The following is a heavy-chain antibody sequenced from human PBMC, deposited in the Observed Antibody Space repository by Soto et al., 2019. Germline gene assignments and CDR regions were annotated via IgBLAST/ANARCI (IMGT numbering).Heavy chain of an antibody. V-gene: IGHV3-11*01. J-gene: IGHJ4*02. CDR3: ARRYRSHYMWRMYY. CDR1: GFTFSDYY. CDR2: ISSSGSTI. D-gene: IGHD2-15*01. Sequence: QVQLVESGGGLVKPGGSLRLSCAASGFTFSDYYMSWIRQAPGKGLEWVSYISSSGSTIYYADSVKGRFTISRDNAKNSLYLQMNSLRAVNVGVYYCARRYRSHYMWRMYYWGQGTLVTVSS.